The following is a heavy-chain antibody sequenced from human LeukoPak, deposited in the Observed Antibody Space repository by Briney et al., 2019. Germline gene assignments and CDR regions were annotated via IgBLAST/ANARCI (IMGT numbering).Heavy chain of an antibody. CDR3: AELGITMIGGV. D-gene: IGHD3-10*02. Sequence: GGSLRLSCAASGFTFSDYNMRWTRQAPGKGLEWVSSISRSGSTKCYADSVKGRFTISRDNAKNSLYLQMNSLRAEDTAVYYCAELGITMIGGVWGKGTTVTISS. CDR1: GFTFSDYN. V-gene: IGHV3-11*04. J-gene: IGHJ6*03. CDR2: ISRSGSTK.